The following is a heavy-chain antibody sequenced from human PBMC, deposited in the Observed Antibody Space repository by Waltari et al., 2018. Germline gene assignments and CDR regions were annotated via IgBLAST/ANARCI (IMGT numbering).Heavy chain of an antibody. Sequence: QVQLQESGPGLVKPSETLSLTCTVSGGSISSYYWSWIRQPPGKGLEWIGYIYYSGSTNYNPSLTSRVTISVDTSKNQFSLKLSSVTAADTAVYYCAREGTYYYDSSGYYPHAFDIWGQGTMVTVSS. CDR2: IYYSGST. J-gene: IGHJ3*02. CDR1: GGSISSYY. CDR3: AREGTYYYDSSGYYPHAFDI. D-gene: IGHD3-22*01. V-gene: IGHV4-59*01.